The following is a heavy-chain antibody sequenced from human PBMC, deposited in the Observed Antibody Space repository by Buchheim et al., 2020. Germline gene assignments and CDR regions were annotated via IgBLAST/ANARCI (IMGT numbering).Heavy chain of an antibody. V-gene: IGHV4-34*01. Sequence: QVQLQESGPGLVKPSETLSLTCAVYGGSFSGYYWSWIRQPPGKGLEWIGEINHSGSTNYNPSLKSRVTISVDTSKNQFSLKLSSVTAADTAVYYCARGRLSTYYYDSSGYYSPGAYGYWGQGTL. J-gene: IGHJ4*02. D-gene: IGHD3-22*01. CDR1: GGSFSGYY. CDR3: ARGRLSTYYYDSSGYYSPGAYGY. CDR2: INHSGST.